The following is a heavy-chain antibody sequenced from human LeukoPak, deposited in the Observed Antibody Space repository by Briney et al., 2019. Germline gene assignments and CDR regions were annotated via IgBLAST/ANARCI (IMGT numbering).Heavy chain of an antibody. Sequence: GGSLRLSCAASGFTFSSYAMSWVRQAPGKGLEWVSAISGSGGSTYYADSVKGRFTISRDNSKNTLYLQMNSLRAEDTAVYYCAGGGYYYGYFDYWGQGTLVTVSS. J-gene: IGHJ4*02. D-gene: IGHD3-22*01. CDR2: ISGSGGST. CDR3: AGGGYYYGYFDY. V-gene: IGHV3-23*01. CDR1: GFTFSSYA.